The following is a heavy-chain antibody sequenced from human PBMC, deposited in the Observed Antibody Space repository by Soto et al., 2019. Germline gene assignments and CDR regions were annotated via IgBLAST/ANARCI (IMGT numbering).Heavy chain of an antibody. J-gene: IGHJ4*02. Sequence: QVQLVQSGPEMKRPGSSVKVSCKASGGTFSSYAFSWVRQAPGQGLEWVGGIIPLCGTSHYTQKLQGRVTITAAKSTSTVYRELTSRTSEYTAVYYCARDIRRGYGYAYGYWGQGTVVTVSS. D-gene: IGHD5-18*01. V-gene: IGHV1-69*06. CDR3: ARDIRRGYGYAYGY. CDR1: GGTFSSYA. CDR2: IIPLCGTS.